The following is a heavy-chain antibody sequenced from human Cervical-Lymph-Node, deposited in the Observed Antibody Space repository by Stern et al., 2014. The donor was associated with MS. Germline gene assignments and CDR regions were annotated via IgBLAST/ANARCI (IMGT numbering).Heavy chain of an antibody. CDR1: GGSISSYY. Sequence: QLQLQESGPGLVKPSETLSLTCTVSGGSISSYYWSWIRQPPGKGLEWIGDIYYSGSTNYNPSLKSRVTISVDTSKNQFSLKLSSVTAADTAVYYCARTTVSHYYYYGMDVWGQGTTVTVSS. J-gene: IGHJ6*02. V-gene: IGHV4-59*01. CDR2: IYYSGST. D-gene: IGHD4-17*01. CDR3: ARTTVSHYYYYGMDV.